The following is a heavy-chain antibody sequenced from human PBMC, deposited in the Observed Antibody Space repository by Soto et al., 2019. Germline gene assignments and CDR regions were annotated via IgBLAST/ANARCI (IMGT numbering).Heavy chain of an antibody. V-gene: IGHV3-23*01. CDR3: AKNHWIVATNFFDL. CDR2: ISGGGDYSADT. J-gene: IGHJ4*02. CDR1: GFTFSTYA. Sequence: GVSLSLSCEASGFTFSTYAMGWVRQAPGKGLEWVSGISGGGDYSADTYFADPVKGRFTISRDSSKNTVYLQMNSLRAEDTAVYYCAKNHWIVATNFFDLWGRGTLVTVS. D-gene: IGHD5-12*01.